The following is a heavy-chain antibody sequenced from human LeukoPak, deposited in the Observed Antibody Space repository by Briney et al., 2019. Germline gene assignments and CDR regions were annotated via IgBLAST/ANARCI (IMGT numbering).Heavy chain of an antibody. V-gene: IGHV4-61*01. D-gene: IGHD2-21*02. J-gene: IGHJ2*01. CDR1: GGSISSGSYY. CDR3: AGSQVTRTRNYWYFDL. Sequence: PSETLSLTCTVSGGSISSGSYYWSWIRQPPGKGPDWIGYIDYIGSTYYNPSLQSRLIISLDTSKKQFSLKLGSVTAADTAVYYCAGSQVTRTRNYWYFDLWGRGTLVTVSS. CDR2: IDYIGST.